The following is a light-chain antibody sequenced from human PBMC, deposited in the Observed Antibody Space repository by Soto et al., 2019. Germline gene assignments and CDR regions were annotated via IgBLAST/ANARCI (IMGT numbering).Light chain of an antibody. CDR1: SSNIGGYNV. V-gene: IGLV2-23*01. CDR2: EGI. Sequence: QSVLTQPASVSGSPGQSITISCSGTSSNIGGYNVVSWYQQHPGKAPKVIVYEGIKRPSGVSDRFSGSTSGSTASLTISGLQAEDEADYYCCSYAGSYTYVFGTGTKVTVL. CDR3: CSYAGSYTYV. J-gene: IGLJ1*01.